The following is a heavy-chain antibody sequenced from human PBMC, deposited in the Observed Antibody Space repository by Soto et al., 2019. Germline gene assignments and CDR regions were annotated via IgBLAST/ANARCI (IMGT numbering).Heavy chain of an antibody. D-gene: IGHD3-10*01. CDR1: GGSINNSSFY. V-gene: IGHV4-39*01. CDR3: ARRPLVRGIIPYYFDS. Sequence: QLQLQESGPGLVKPSETLSLTCTVSGGSINNSSFYWGWVRQPPGKRLEWIGSIYYSGSAYYNPSLKRRLTIAVDPSKNQFSLNLSSVTAADTAVYFCARRPLVRGIIPYYFDSWGQGTLVTVSS. J-gene: IGHJ4*02. CDR2: IYYSGSA.